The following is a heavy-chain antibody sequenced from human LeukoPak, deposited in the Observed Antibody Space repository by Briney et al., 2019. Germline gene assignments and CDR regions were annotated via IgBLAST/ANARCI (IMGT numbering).Heavy chain of an antibody. D-gene: IGHD5-24*01. CDR1: GGSISSYY. CDR2: IYYSGST. Sequence: SETLSLTCTVSGGSISSYYWSWIRQPPGKGLEWIGYIYYSGSTNYNPSLKSRVTISVDTSKNQFSLKLSSVTAADTAVYYCARETPIVEMATINVGEFDYWGQGTLVTVSS. CDR3: ARETPIVEMATINVGEFDY. V-gene: IGHV4-59*12. J-gene: IGHJ4*02.